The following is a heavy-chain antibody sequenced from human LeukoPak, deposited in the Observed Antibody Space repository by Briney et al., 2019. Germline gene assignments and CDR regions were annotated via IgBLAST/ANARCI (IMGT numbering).Heavy chain of an antibody. Sequence: GGSLRLSCAASGLTFSSYSMNWVRQAPGKGLEWVSSISSSSSYIYYADSVKGRFTISRDNAKYSLYLQMNSLRAEDTAVYYCAREAYTYYYDSSGYQPTYDYWGQGTLVTVSS. CDR1: GLTFSSYS. D-gene: IGHD3-22*01. J-gene: IGHJ4*02. CDR3: AREAYTYYYDSSGYQPTYDY. V-gene: IGHV3-21*01. CDR2: ISSSSSYI.